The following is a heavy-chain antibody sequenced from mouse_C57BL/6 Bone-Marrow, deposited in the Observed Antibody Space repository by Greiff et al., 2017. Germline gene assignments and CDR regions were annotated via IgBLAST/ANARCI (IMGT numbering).Heavy chain of an antibody. Sequence: DVMLVESGGDLVKPGGSLKLSCAASGFTFSSYGMSWVRQTPDKRLEWVATISSGGSYTYYPDSVKGRFTSSRDNANNTLYLQMSSLKSEDTAMYYCARRAPFTTVVASRYYFDYWGQGTTLTVSS. CDR3: ARRAPFTTVVASRYYFDY. D-gene: IGHD1-1*01. CDR1: GFTFSSYG. J-gene: IGHJ2*01. CDR2: ISSGGSYT. V-gene: IGHV5-6*02.